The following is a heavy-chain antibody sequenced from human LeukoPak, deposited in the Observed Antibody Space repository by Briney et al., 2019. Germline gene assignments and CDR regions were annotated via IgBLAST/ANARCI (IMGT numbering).Heavy chain of an antibody. CDR1: GFTFSSYW. J-gene: IGHJ5*02. CDR2: IKQDGSEK. V-gene: IGHV3-7*01. D-gene: IGHD3-10*01. CDR3: ARGLTMVRGVLWFDP. Sequence: GGSLRLSCAASGFTFSSYWMSWVRQAPGKWLEWVANIKQDGSEKYYVDSVKGRFTISRDNAKNSLYLQMNSLRAEDTAVYYCARGLTMVRGVLWFDPWGQGTLVTVSS.